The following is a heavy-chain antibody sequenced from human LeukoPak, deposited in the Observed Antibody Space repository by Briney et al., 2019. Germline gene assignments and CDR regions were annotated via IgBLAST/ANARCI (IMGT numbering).Heavy chain of an antibody. CDR2: IQYDGSQK. CDR1: RFSFSNYG. V-gene: IGHV3-30*02. D-gene: IGHD3-16*01. CDR3: ARDLLSLPHKYFDS. Sequence: GGSLRLSCAASRFSFSNYGMHWVRQAPGKGLEWVVYIQYDGSQKYYGDSVKGRFTISRDNSKNTVHLQMNSLRDEDTALYYCARDLLSLPHKYFDSWGQGTLVTVSS. J-gene: IGHJ4*02.